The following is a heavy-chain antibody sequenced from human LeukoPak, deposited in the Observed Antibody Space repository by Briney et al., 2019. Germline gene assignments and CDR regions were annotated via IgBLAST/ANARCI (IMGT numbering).Heavy chain of an antibody. D-gene: IGHD5-24*01. CDR2: INPSGGST. J-gene: IGHJ4*02. CDR3: ARGDRGRWLQLSANFDY. CDR1: GYTLTSYY. V-gene: IGHV1-46*01. Sequence: ASVKVSCKASGYTLTSYYMHWVRQAPGQGLEWMGIINPSGGSTSYAQKFQGRVTMTRDTSTSTVYMELSSLRSEDTAVYYCARGDRGRWLQLSANFDYWGQGTLVTVSS.